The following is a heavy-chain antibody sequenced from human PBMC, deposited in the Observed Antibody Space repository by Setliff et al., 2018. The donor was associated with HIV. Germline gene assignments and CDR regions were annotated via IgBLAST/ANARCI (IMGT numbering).Heavy chain of an antibody. CDR2: ISGSGIGS. Sequence: GGSLRLSCAASGFSFSSYSMNWVRQAPGKGLEWVSAISGSGIGSYYPDSVKGRFTISRDNSKNTLFLQMNSLRAEDTAVYFCARVPVMATITYWYFDLWGRGTLVTVSS. J-gene: IGHJ2*01. D-gene: IGHD5-12*01. CDR1: GFSFSSYS. CDR3: ARVPVMATITYWYFDL. V-gene: IGHV3-23*01.